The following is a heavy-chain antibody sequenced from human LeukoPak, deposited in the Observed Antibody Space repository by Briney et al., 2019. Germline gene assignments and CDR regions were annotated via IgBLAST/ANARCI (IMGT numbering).Heavy chain of an antibody. D-gene: IGHD3-10*01. CDR2: ISYDGSNK. CDR1: GFTFSSYG. CDR3: ARAITMVRGVLQSAVDY. J-gene: IGHJ4*02. Sequence: GGSLRLSCAASGFTFSSYGMHWVRQAPGKGLEWVAVISYDGSNKYYADSVKGRFTISRDNSKNTLYLQMNSLRAEDTAVYYCARAITMVRGVLQSAVDYWGQGTLVTVSS. V-gene: IGHV3-30*19.